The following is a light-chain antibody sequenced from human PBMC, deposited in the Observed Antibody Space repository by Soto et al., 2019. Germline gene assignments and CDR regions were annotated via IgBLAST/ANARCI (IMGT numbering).Light chain of an antibody. CDR2: GAS. CDR1: QSVSRD. CDR3: QQYKNWHPIT. Sequence: EILLTQSPATLSVSPGERVTLSCRASQSVSRDLAWYQQKPGQAPRLLIYGASTRATGIPASFSGSGSGTEFTLTISSLQYEDFAVYYCQQYKNWHPITFGQGTRLEIK. J-gene: IGKJ5*01. V-gene: IGKV3-15*01.